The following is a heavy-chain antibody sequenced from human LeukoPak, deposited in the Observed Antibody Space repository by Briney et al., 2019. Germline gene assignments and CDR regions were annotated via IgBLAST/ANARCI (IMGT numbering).Heavy chain of an antibody. V-gene: IGHV1-8*03. D-gene: IGHD3-3*01. CDR2: MNPNSGNT. Sequence: ASVKVSCKASGYTFTSYDINWVRQATGQGLEWMGWMNPNSGNTGYAQKFQGRVTITRKTSISTAYMELSSLRSEDTAVYYCARGRSNDFWSGLVLFAFDIWGQGTMVTVSS. J-gene: IGHJ3*02. CDR3: ARGRSNDFWSGLVLFAFDI. CDR1: GYTFTSYD.